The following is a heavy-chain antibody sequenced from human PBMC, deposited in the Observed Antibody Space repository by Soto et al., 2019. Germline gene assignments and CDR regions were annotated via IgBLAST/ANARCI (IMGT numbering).Heavy chain of an antibody. V-gene: IGHV3-23*01. CDR1: GFTFSSYA. D-gene: IGHD3-22*01. Sequence: PGGSLRLSCAASGFTFSSYAMSWVRQAPGEGLEWVSAISGSGGSTYYADSVKGRFTISRDNSKNTLYLQMNSLRAEDTAVYYCAKDASHYDSSGYQQYFDYWGQGTLVTVSS. J-gene: IGHJ4*02. CDR3: AKDASHYDSSGYQQYFDY. CDR2: ISGSGGST.